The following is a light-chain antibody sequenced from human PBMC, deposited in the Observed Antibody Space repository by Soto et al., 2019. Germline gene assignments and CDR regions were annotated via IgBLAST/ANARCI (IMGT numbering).Light chain of an antibody. V-gene: IGKV1-5*03. CDR1: QSISSW. Sequence: DIQMTQSPSTLSASVGDRVTITCRASQSISSWLAWYQQKPGKAPKLLIYKASSLESGVPSRFSGSGSGTELTLTISSVQRDDFASYYCQQYKNYQYTFGQGTKLEIK. CDR2: KAS. CDR3: QQYKNYQYT. J-gene: IGKJ2*01.